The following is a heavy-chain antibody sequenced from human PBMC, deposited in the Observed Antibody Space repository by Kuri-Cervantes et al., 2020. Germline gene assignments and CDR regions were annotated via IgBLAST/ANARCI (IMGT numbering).Heavy chain of an antibody. D-gene: IGHD6-13*01. CDR1: GFTFSSYG. CDR2: IRSKANSYAT. V-gene: IGHV3-73*01. CDR3: RYTIAAAGPVFDF. J-gene: IGHJ4*02. Sequence: GSLRLSCAASGFTFSSYGMHWVRQASGKGLEWVGRIRSKANSYATAYAASVKGRFTISRDDSKNTAYLQMNSLKTEDTAVYYCRYTIAAAGPVFDFWGQGTLVTVSS.